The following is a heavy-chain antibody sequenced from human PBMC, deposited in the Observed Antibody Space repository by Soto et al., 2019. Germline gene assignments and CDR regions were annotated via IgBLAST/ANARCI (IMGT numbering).Heavy chain of an antibody. V-gene: IGHV4-59*01. CDR1: GGSISSYY. J-gene: IGHJ5*02. Sequence: SETLSLTCTVSGGSISSYYWSWIRQPPGKGQKWIGYIYYSGSTNYNPSLKSRVTISVDTSKNQFSLKLSSVTAADTAVYYCARDRAYCGGDCHTGIIDNWFDPWGQATLVTVSS. D-gene: IGHD2-21*02. CDR2: IYYSGST. CDR3: ARDRAYCGGDCHTGIIDNWFDP.